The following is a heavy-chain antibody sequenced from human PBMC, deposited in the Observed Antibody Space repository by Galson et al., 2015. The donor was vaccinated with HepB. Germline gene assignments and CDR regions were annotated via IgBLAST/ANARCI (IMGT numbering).Heavy chain of an antibody. CDR1: GYTLTELS. V-gene: IGHV1-24*01. D-gene: IGHD3-22*01. CDR3: ATANYYDSRGRVVDY. J-gene: IGHJ4*02. Sequence: SVKVSCKVSGYTLTELSMHWVRQAPGKGLEWMGGFDPEDGETIYAQKFQGRVTMTEDTSTDTAYMELSSLRSEDTAVYYCATANYYDSRGRVVDYWGRGTLVTVSS. CDR2: FDPEDGET.